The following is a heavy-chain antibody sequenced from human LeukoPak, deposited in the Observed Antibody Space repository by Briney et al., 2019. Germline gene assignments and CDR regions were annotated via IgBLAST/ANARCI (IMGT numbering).Heavy chain of an antibody. D-gene: IGHD4-17*01. Sequence: GGSLRLSCAASGFTFSSYSMNWVRQAPGKGLEWVSSISSSSYIYYADSVKGRFTISRDNAKNSLYLQMNSLRAEDTAVYYCARDLYGDYAFDIWGQGTVVTVSS. J-gene: IGHJ3*02. CDR3: ARDLYGDYAFDI. CDR1: GFTFSSYS. CDR2: ISSSSYI. V-gene: IGHV3-21*01.